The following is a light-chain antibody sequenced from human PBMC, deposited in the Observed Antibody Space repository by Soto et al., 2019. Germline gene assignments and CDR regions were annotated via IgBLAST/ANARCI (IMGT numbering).Light chain of an antibody. CDR2: KAS. J-gene: IGKJ1*01. Sequence: IQISHSPSTLAASIVDRVPITCRASQSISTWLAWYQQKPGKAPKFLIYKASYLESGVPSRFSGSGSGTEFTLTISSLQPDDFATYYCQQYNSYWTFGQGTKVDI. V-gene: IGKV1-5*03. CDR3: QQYNSYWT. CDR1: QSISTW.